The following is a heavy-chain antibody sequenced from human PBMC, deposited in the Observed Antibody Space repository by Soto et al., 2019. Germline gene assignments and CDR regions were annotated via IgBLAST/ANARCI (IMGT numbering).Heavy chain of an antibody. D-gene: IGHD3-9*01. Sequence: QVQLVQSGAEVKKPGSSVKVSCKASGGTFSSYAISWVRQAPGQGLEWMGGIIPIFGTANYAQKFQGRVRITADKSTSTAYMELSSLRSEDTAVYYCASDVPTHRDILTGYSVYWGQGTLVTVSS. V-gene: IGHV1-69*06. J-gene: IGHJ4*02. CDR3: ASDVPTHRDILTGYSVY. CDR2: IIPIFGTA. CDR1: GGTFSSYA.